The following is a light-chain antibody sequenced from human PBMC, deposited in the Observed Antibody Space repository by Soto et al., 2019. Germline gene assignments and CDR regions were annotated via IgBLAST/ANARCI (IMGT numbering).Light chain of an antibody. CDR3: TSYTSSYTGV. CDR2: EVT. J-gene: IGLJ3*02. V-gene: IGLV2-14*01. Sequence: QSALTQSASVSGSPGQTITISCTGTSSDVGGYNYVSWYQQHPGKAPKLMIYEVTNRPSGISNRFSGSKSGNTASLTISGLQAEDEADYYCTSYTSSYTGVFGGGTKLTVL. CDR1: SSDVGGYNY.